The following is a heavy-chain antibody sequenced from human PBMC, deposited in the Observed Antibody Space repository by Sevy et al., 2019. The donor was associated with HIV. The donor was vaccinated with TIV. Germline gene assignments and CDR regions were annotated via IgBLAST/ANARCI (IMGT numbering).Heavy chain of an antibody. CDR1: GFTFNTYA. Sequence: GGSLRLSCATSGFTFNTYAMHWVRQAPGKGLEWVSVISYDGSTKYYADSVKGRFTLSRDNSKNTLYLQMNSLRVEETAGYFCAREGGYTVNLDLGGYWGKGTLVTVSS. D-gene: IGHD6-13*01. CDR3: AREGGYTVNLDLGGY. J-gene: IGHJ4*02. V-gene: IGHV3-30-3*01. CDR2: ISYDGSTK.